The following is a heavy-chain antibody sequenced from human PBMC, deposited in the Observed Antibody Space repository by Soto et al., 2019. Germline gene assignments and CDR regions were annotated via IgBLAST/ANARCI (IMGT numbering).Heavy chain of an antibody. CDR2: IIHLFGTT. D-gene: IGHD4-17*01. V-gene: IGHV1-69*06. CDR1: GSTFRSTD. J-gene: IGHJ6*02. Sequence: QVPPVQSGAEVKKPGSSVKVSCKASGSTFRSTDIAWVRQAPGKGLEWMGGIIHLFGTTNYAQKFRGRVAITADNSTSTAYMELSSLRAEYTAVYYCARDLTTGLYGGDVWGQGTTVTVTS. CDR3: ARDLTTGLYGGDV.